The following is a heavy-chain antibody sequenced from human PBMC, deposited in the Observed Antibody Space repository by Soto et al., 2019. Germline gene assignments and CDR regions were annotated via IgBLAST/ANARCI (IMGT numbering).Heavy chain of an antibody. J-gene: IGHJ6*02. CDR2: IYYSGST. V-gene: IGHV4-31*03. CDR3: ARDRSNYDILTGYPLSYYGMDV. CDR1: GGSISSGGYY. Sequence: TLSLTCTVSGGSISSGGYYWSWIRQHPGKGLEWIGYIYYSGSTYYNPSLKSRVTISVDTSKNQFSLKLSSVTAADTAVYYCARDRSNYDILTGYPLSYYGMDVWGQGTTVTV. D-gene: IGHD3-9*01.